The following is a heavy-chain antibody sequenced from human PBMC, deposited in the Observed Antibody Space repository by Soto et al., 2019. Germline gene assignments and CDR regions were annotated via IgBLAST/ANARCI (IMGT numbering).Heavy chain of an antibody. D-gene: IGHD6-6*01. V-gene: IGHV1-2*04. J-gene: IGHJ5*02. CDR1: GCTFTTYD. Sequence: GASVKVSCKASGCTFTTYDMNWVRQANGQGLEWMGWINPNSGGTNYAQKFQGWVTMTRDTSISTAYMELSRLRSDDTAVYYCARDSRIAALRPYNWFDPWGQGTLVTVSS. CDR2: INPNSGGT. CDR3: ARDSRIAALRPYNWFDP.